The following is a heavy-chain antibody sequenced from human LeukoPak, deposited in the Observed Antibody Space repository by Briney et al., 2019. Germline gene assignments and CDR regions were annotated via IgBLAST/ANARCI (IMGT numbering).Heavy chain of an antibody. J-gene: IGHJ4*02. CDR2: IKQDGSEK. CDR3: ARDSGIEVGAPDY. Sequence: GGSLRLSCAASGFTFSSYWMSWVRQAPGKGLEWVANIKQDGSEKYYVDSVKGRFTISRDNAKNSLYLQMNSLRAEDTAVYYCARDSGIEVGAPDYWGQGTLVTVSS. V-gene: IGHV3-7*01. CDR1: GFTFSSYW. D-gene: IGHD1-26*01.